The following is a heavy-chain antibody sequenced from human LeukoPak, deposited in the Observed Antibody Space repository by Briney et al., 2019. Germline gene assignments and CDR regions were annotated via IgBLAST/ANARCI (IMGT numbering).Heavy chain of an antibody. J-gene: IGHJ4*02. V-gene: IGHV1-2*02. Sequence: ASVKVSCKASGYTFTGYYMHWVRQAPGQGPEWMGWINPNSGGTNYAQKFQGRVTMTRDTSISTAYMELSRLRSDDTAVYYCASSDQGARWYFDYWGQGTLVTVSS. D-gene: IGHD5-24*01. CDR2: INPNSGGT. CDR3: ASSDQGARWYFDY. CDR1: GYTFTGYY.